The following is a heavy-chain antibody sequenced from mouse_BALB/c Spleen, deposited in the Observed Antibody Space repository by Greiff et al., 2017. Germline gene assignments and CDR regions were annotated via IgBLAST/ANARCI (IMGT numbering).Heavy chain of an antibody. CDR3: ARDYYGSSPWFAY. J-gene: IGHJ3*01. V-gene: IGHV5-9-4*01. CDR2: ISSGGSYT. CDR1: GFTFSSYA. D-gene: IGHD1-1*01. Sequence: EVKVVESGGGLVKPGGSLKLSCAASGFTFSSYAMSWVRQSPEKRLEWVAEISSGGSYTYYPDTVTGRFTISRDNAKNTLYLEMSSLRSEDTAMYYCARDYYGSSPWFAYWGQGTLVTVSA.